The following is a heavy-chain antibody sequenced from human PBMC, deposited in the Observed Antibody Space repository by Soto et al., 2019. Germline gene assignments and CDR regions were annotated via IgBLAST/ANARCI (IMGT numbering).Heavy chain of an antibody. CDR1: GYTLTELS. J-gene: IGHJ3*02. D-gene: IGHD3-22*01. Sequence: ASVKVSCKVSGYTLTELSMHWVRQAPGKGLEWMGGFDPEDGETIYAQKFQGRVTMTEDTSTDTAYMELSSLRSEDTAVYYCATVSTGDYYDSSGYYYPHDAFDIWGQGTMVT. CDR2: FDPEDGET. V-gene: IGHV1-24*01. CDR3: ATVSTGDYYDSSGYYYPHDAFDI.